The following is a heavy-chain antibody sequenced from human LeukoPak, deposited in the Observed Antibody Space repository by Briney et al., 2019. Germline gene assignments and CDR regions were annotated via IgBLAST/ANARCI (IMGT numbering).Heavy chain of an antibody. Sequence: PGRSLRLSCAASGFTFSNAWMSCVRHAPAKGLEWVGRIKSKTDGGTTDYAAPVKGRFTISRDDSKNTLYLQMNSLKTEDTAVYYCTTDREQQLAYYYYGMDVWGQGTTVTVSS. CDR2: IKSKTDGGTT. D-gene: IGHD6-13*01. CDR3: TTDREQQLAYYYYGMDV. V-gene: IGHV3-15*01. CDR1: GFTFSNAW. J-gene: IGHJ6*02.